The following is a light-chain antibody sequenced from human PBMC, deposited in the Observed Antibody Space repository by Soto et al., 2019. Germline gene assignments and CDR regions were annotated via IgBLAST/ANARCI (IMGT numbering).Light chain of an antibody. V-gene: IGLV1-44*01. Sequence: QSVLTQPPSASGTPGQRVTISCSGSSSNIGSNTVNWYQQLPGTAPKLLIYSNNQRPSGVPDRVSGSKSGTSASLAISGLQAEDESDYYCAAWDDSLNSPLVFGGGTKLTVL. J-gene: IGLJ2*01. CDR1: SSNIGSNT. CDR3: AAWDDSLNSPLV. CDR2: SNN.